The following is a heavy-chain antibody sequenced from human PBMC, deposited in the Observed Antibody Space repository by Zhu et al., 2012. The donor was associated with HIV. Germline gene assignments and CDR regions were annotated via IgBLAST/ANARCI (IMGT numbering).Heavy chain of an antibody. CDR3: ASQHSSSSDY. CDR1: GGSISSSSYH. V-gene: IGHV4-39*01. J-gene: IGHJ4*02. Sequence: QVQLQESGPGLVKPSETLSLTCTVSGGSISSSSYHWGWIRQPPGKGLEWIGSIYYSGSTYYNPSLKSRVTISVDTSKNQFSLKLSSVTAADTAVYYCASQHSSSSDYWGQGTPGHRLL. CDR2: IYYSGST. D-gene: IGHD6-13*01.